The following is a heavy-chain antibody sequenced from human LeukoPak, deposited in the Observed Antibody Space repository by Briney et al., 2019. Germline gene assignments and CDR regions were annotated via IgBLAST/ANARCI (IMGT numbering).Heavy chain of an antibody. CDR3: TKDQHGYNKPAEC. J-gene: IGHJ4*02. CDR2: ISGGGVNT. CDR1: GFTFNICA. V-gene: IGHV3-23*01. Sequence: PGGSLRLSCAAAGFTFNICAMNWVRQAPGKGLEWVSTISGGGVNTYYADSVKGRCAISRDNSTDILYLQMNSLKAEDTALYYCTKDQHGYNKPAECWGQGALVTVSS. D-gene: IGHD5-24*01.